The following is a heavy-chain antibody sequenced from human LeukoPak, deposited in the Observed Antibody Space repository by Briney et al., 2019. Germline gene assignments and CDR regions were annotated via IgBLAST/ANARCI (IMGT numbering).Heavy chain of an antibody. CDR2: IIINGGST. V-gene: IGHV3-64D*06. J-gene: IGHJ4*02. CDR3: VKDAGFRDRLLDG. CDR1: GFTFSSYA. D-gene: IGHD3-3*01. Sequence: GGSLRHSCAASGFTFSSYAVHWGRQAPGEGLECVSAIIINGGSTYYADSVKGRFTISRDNSKNTLYRQMSSLRAEDTAVYYCVKDAGFRDRLLDGWGQGTLVTVSS.